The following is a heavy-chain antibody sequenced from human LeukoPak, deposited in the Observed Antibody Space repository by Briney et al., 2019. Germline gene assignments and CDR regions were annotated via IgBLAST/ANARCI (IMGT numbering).Heavy chain of an antibody. J-gene: IGHJ4*02. CDR1: GFTLSTYA. V-gene: IGHV3-64*01. CDR2: IGTNGGGT. D-gene: IGHD2-15*01. CDR3: ARYCSGVSCYSGYDY. Sequence: PGGSLRLSCAASGFTLSTYAMHWVRQTPGKGLEYVSAIGTNGGGTYYANSVKGRFTISRDNSKNTLYLQMGSLRAEDMAVYYCARYCSGVSCYSGYDYWGQGTLVTVSS.